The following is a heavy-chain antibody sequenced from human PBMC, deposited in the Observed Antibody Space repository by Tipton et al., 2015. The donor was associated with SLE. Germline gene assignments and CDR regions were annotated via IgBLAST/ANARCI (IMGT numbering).Heavy chain of an antibody. CDR3: ARDQTGLFDY. CDR2: IYYSGNT. J-gene: IGHJ4*02. CDR1: GGSISSGTHY. Sequence: TLSLTCTVSGGSISSGTHYWVWIRQPPGKGLEWIGNIYYSGNTYYNPSLKSRVTISIDTSKNQFSLRLTSVTAADTAVYYCARDQTGLFDYWGQGTLVTVSS. V-gene: IGHV4-39*07. D-gene: IGHD1-1*01.